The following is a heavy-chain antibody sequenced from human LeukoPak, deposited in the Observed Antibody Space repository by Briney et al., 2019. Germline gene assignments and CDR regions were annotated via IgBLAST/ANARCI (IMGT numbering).Heavy chain of an antibody. J-gene: IGHJ4*02. CDR1: GYTFTGYY. Sequence: ASVKVSCKASGYTFTGYYMHWVRQAPGQGLEWMGWINPNSGGTNYAQKFQGRVTMTEDTSTDTAYMELSSLRSEDTAVYYCARGERKLDHFDYWGQGTLVTVSS. CDR3: ARGERKLDHFDY. CDR2: INPNSGGT. D-gene: IGHD1-1*01. V-gene: IGHV1-2*02.